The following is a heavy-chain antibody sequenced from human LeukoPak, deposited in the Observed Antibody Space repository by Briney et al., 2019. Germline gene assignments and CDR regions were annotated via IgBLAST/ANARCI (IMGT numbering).Heavy chain of an antibody. CDR1: GFTFSSYG. CDR3: AKDGGVPAATELKKPSRAVPPTGSYYFDY. J-gene: IGHJ4*02. V-gene: IGHV3-30*02. D-gene: IGHD2-2*01. Sequence: GGSLRLSCAASGFTFSSYGMHWVRQAPGKGLEWVAFIRYDGSNKYYADSVKGRFTISRDNSKNTLYLQMNSLRAEDTAVYYCAKDGGVPAATELKKPSRAVPPTGSYYFDYWGQGTLVTVSS. CDR2: IRYDGSNK.